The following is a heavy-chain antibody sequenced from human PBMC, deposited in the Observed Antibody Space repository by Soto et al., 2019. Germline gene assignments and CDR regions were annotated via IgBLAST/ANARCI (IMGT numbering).Heavy chain of an antibody. Sequence: QVQLVESGGGVVQPGRSLRLSCAASGFTFSSYGMHWVRQAPGKGLEWVAVIWYDGSNKYYADYVKGRFTISRDNSKNTLYLQMNSLRAEDTAVYYCARVPTVTPVFFAYWGQGTLVTVSS. J-gene: IGHJ4*02. V-gene: IGHV3-33*01. CDR2: IWYDGSNK. D-gene: IGHD4-17*01. CDR1: GFTFSSYG. CDR3: ARVPTVTPVFFAY.